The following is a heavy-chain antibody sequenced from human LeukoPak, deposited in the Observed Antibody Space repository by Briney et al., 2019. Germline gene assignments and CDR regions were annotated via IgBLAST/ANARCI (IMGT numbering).Heavy chain of an antibody. J-gene: IGHJ4*02. V-gene: IGHV5-51*01. CDR2: INPADSDT. CDR1: GYSFTSYW. CDR3: ARGEGGYNYAF. D-gene: IGHD5-24*01. Sequence: GESLKISCKASGYSFTSYWIAWVRQIPGKGLEWMGIINPADSDTRYSLSIQGQVSISADRSISTAYLQWSSLKASDSAIYYCARGEGGYNYAFWGQGTLVSVSS.